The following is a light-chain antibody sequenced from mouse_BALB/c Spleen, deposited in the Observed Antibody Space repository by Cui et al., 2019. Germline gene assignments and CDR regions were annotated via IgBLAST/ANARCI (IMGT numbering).Light chain of an antibody. CDR3: QQYNSYPPYT. CDR1: QNVGTN. J-gene: IGKJ2*01. V-gene: IGKV6-15*01. CDR2: PAS. Sequence: DIVMTQSPKFMSTSVGDRVSVTCKASQNVGTNVAWYQQKPGQSPKALIYPASYRYSGVPDRFTGSGSGTDFTLTISNVQSEDLAEYFCQQYNSYPPYTFGGGTKLEIK.